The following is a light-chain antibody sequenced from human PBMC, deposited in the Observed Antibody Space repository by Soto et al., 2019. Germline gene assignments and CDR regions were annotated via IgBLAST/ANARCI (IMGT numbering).Light chain of an antibody. J-gene: IGLJ1*01. Sequence: QSVLTQPASVSGSRGQSITISCAGTSSDVGSYNYVSWYQPHPGKAPKLMIYEVSNRPSGVSSRFSGSKSGNPASLTISGLQAEDEADYYCSTYTSSSALFGTGTKVTVL. V-gene: IGLV2-14*01. CDR2: EVS. CDR1: SSDVGSYNY. CDR3: STYTSSSAL.